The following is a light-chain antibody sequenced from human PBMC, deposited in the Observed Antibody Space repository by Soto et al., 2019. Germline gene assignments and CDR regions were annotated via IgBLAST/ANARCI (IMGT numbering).Light chain of an antibody. CDR1: SSNIGAGYD. J-gene: IGLJ2*01. CDR2: GNN. V-gene: IGLV1-40*01. CDR3: QSYDSSLRGVV. Sequence: QAVVTQPPSVSGAPGQRVTISCTGSSSNIGAGYDVHWYQQLPGTAPKLLMYGNNIRPSGVPDRFSDSKSGTSASLAITGLQAEGEAAYFCQSYDSSLRGVVFGGGTKLTVL.